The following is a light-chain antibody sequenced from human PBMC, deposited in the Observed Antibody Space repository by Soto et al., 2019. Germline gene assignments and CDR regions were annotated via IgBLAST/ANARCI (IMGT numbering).Light chain of an antibody. Sequence: IVLTQSPGSLSLSPGEGATLFCRASQSVSSNFFAWYQQKPGQAPRLLINGASTRATGIPDRFSGSGSGTDFTLTISRLEPEDFAVYYCQQYASSVTFGQGTKVEIK. V-gene: IGKV3-20*01. CDR3: QQYASSVT. CDR1: QSVSSNF. J-gene: IGKJ1*01. CDR2: GAS.